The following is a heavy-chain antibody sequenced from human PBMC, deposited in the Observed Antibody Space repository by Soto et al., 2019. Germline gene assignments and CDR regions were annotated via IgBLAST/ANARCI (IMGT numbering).Heavy chain of an antibody. V-gene: IGHV4-34*01. CDR3: ARAWYSRSSRDYMDV. CDR1: GGSFSGYY. CDR2: INHSGST. J-gene: IGHJ6*02. Sequence: QVQLQQWGAGLLKPSETLSLTCAVYGGSFSGYYWSWIRQSPGKGLEWVGEINHSGSTNYSPSLKSRVTISLDTSKNQFSLKLSSVTAADTAVYYCARAWYSRSSRDYMDVWGQGTTVTVSS. D-gene: IGHD6-6*01.